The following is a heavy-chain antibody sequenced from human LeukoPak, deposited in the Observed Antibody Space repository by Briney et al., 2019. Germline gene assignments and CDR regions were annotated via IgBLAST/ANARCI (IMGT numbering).Heavy chain of an antibody. J-gene: IGHJ5*02. D-gene: IGHD6-19*01. Sequence: SETLSLTCTVSGGSISSYYWSWIRQPPGKGLEWIGYIYYSGSTNYNPSLKSRVTISVDRSKNQFSLKLSSVTAADTAVYYCARAQWLPMNWFDPWGQGTLVTVSS. CDR2: IYYSGST. V-gene: IGHV4-59*12. CDR1: GGSISSYY. CDR3: ARAQWLPMNWFDP.